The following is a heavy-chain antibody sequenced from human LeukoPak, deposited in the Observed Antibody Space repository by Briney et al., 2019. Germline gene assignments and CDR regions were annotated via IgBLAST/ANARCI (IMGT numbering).Heavy chain of an antibody. V-gene: IGHV3-7*01. CDR1: GFTFSSYW. J-gene: IGHJ4*02. Sequence: PGGSLRLSCAASGFTFSSYWMSWVRQAPGKGLEWVANIKQDGSEKYYVDSVKSRFTISRDNAKNSLYLQMSSLRAEDTAVYYCAKDYYGSGSYFGYWGQGTLVTVSS. D-gene: IGHD3-10*01. CDR3: AKDYYGSGSYFGY. CDR2: IKQDGSEK.